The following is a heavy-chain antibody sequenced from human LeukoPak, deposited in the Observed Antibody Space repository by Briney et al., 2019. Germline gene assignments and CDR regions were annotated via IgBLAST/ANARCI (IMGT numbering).Heavy chain of an antibody. V-gene: IGHV2-5*02. D-gene: IGHD3-22*01. CDR1: GFSLNTRGVG. Sequence: SGPTLVNLTQTLTLTCTFSGFSLNTRGVGVGWIRQPPGRALEWLALIYWDDDRRYSPSLKSRLTITKDTSKNQVVLTMTNMDPVDTATYFCAHRKNYYDSSVFDKWGQGTLVTVSS. J-gene: IGHJ4*02. CDR2: IYWDDDR. CDR3: AHRKNYYDSSVFDK.